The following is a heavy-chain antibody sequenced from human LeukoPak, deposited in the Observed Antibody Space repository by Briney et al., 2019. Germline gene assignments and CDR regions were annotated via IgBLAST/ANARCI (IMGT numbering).Heavy chain of an antibody. Sequence: ASVKVSCKASGYTFTSYYMHWVRQAPGQGLEWMGIINPSGGSTSYAQKFQGRVTMTRDTSTSTVYMELSSLRSEDTAVYYCARGLRLGELSLDFDYWGQGTLVTVSS. CDR2: INPSGGST. CDR3: ARGLRLGELSLDFDY. CDR1: GYTFTSYY. V-gene: IGHV1-46*01. J-gene: IGHJ4*02. D-gene: IGHD3-16*02.